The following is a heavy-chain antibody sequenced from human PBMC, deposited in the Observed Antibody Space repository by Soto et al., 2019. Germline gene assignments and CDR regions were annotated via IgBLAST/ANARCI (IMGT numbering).Heavy chain of an antibody. D-gene: IGHD5-12*01. J-gene: IGHJ6*02. CDR2: TYYSGSA. CDR1: VVSISSGGFH. CDR3: VTHCNCGYHYALDV. Sequence: SKTLSLTCTVSVVSISSGGFHCYWMRQHPGKGLEWIGYTYYSGSAYYNPSLKSRLSISVDTSKNQFSLNLSSVTAADTAVYYCVTHCNCGYHYALDVWGQGTTVTGSS. V-gene: IGHV4-31*03.